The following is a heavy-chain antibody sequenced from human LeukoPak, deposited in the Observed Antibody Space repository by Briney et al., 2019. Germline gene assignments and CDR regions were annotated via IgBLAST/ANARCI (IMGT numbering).Heavy chain of an antibody. D-gene: IGHD6-13*01. V-gene: IGHV1-2*02. CDR1: GYTFTDYY. J-gene: IGHJ4*02. CDR2: INPKSGAT. Sequence: ASVRVSCKASGYTFTDYYIHWVRQAPGQGLEWMGWINPKSGATNYAQKFQDRVTMTRDTSITTAYMELSRLKSDDTAIYYCARDLSRQSAAGGYWGQGTLVTVSS. CDR3: ARDLSRQSAAGGY.